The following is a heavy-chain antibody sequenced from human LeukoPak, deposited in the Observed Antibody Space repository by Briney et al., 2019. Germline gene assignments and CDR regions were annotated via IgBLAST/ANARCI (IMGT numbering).Heavy chain of an antibody. CDR1: GDSVSSKSVA. D-gene: IGHD1-26*01. J-gene: IGHJ5*01. Sequence: SQTLSLTCAISGDSVSSKSVAWNWIRQSPSRGLEWLGKTYYRSTWNNDYAVSVKSRVTINPDTSKNQFSLQLNSVTPEDTAVYYCARMSSGGKFGSRGQGTLVTVSS. CDR3: ARMSSGGKFGS. CDR2: TYYRSTWNN. V-gene: IGHV6-1*01.